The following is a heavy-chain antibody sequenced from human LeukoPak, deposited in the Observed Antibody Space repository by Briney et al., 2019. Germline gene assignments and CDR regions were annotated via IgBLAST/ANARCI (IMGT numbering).Heavy chain of an antibody. V-gene: IGHV3-30*03. CDR2: ISNDGSRK. D-gene: IGHD3-10*01. Sequence: GGSLRLSCAPSGFTFSRHGMHWVRQAPGKGLEWVAIISNDGSRKYYAHSVEGRFTISRDNSKNTLYLQMNSLRAEDTAVYYCARESRGGYGSSYNWFDPWGQGTLVTVSS. CDR1: GFTFSRHG. CDR3: ARESRGGYGSSYNWFDP. J-gene: IGHJ5*02.